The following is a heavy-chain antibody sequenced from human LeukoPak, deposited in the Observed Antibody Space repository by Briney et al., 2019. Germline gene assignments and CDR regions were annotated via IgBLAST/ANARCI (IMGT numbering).Heavy chain of an antibody. CDR1: GFTFSNYW. J-gene: IGHJ4*02. CDR2: ISSSSSYI. D-gene: IGHD2-15*01. Sequence: PEGSLRLSCAASGFTFSNYWMHWVRQAPGKGLEWVSSISSSSSYIYYADSVKGRFTISRDNAKNSLYLQMNSLRAEDTAVYYCARIALGYCSGGSCYSFDYWGQGTLVTVSS. V-gene: IGHV3-21*01. CDR3: ARIALGYCSGGSCYSFDY.